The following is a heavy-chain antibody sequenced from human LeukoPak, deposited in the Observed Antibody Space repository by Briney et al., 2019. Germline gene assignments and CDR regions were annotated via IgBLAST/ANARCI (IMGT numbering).Heavy chain of an antibody. D-gene: IGHD6-13*01. CDR1: GYTFTGYY. Sequence: ASVKVSCKASGYTFTGYYLYWVRQAPGQGLEWMGRINPNSGGTNYAQKFQGRVTMTRDTSISTAYMELSSLRSDDTAVFYCARRIAAAGHFDYWGQGILVTVSS. J-gene: IGHJ4*02. V-gene: IGHV1-2*06. CDR2: INPNSGGT. CDR3: ARRIAAAGHFDY.